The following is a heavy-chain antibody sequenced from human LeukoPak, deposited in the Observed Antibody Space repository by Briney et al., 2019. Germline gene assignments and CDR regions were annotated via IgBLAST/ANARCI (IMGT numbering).Heavy chain of an antibody. J-gene: IGHJ4*02. D-gene: IGHD3-10*01. CDR2: IWYDGSNK. CDR1: GFTFSSYG. Sequence: PGGSLRLSCAASGFTFSSYGMHWVRQAPGKGLEWVAVIWYDGSNKYYADSVKGRFTISRDNSKNKLYLQMNSLRAEDTAVYFCARVRYYGSGTYFFDYWGQGTLVTVSS. V-gene: IGHV3-33*01. CDR3: ARVRYYGSGTYFFDY.